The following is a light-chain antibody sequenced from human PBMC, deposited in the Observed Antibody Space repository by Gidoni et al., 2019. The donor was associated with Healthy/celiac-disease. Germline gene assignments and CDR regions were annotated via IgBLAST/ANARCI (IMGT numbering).Light chain of an antibody. CDR2: AAS. V-gene: IGKV1-39*01. J-gene: IGKJ2*01. CDR1: QSIRSY. CDR3: QQSYSTPYT. Sequence: DIQMTQSPPSLSASVGDRVTITCRASQSIRSYLNWYQQKPGKAPNVLIYAASSVQTGVPSRFSGSGSGTDFTLTISSLQPEDFATYYGQQSYSTPYTFGQGTKLEIK.